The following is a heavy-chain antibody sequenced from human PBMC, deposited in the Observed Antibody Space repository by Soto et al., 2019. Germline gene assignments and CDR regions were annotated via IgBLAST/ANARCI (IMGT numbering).Heavy chain of an antibody. Sequence: ASVKVSCKASGYTFTSYYMHWVRQAPGQGLEWMGIINPSGGSTSYAQKFQGRVTMTRDTSTNTVNMELSSLRSEDTAVYYCAREEWLVRRNDPFDIWGQGTMVTVSS. CDR2: INPSGGST. J-gene: IGHJ3*02. D-gene: IGHD6-19*01. CDR1: GYTFTSYY. V-gene: IGHV1-46*01. CDR3: AREEWLVRRNDPFDI.